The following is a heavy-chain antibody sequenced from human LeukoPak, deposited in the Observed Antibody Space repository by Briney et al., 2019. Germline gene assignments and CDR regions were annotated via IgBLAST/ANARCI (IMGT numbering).Heavy chain of an antibody. J-gene: IGHJ6*02. CDR3: AREVVIVPDYYYYGLGV. V-gene: IGHV3-11*01. CDR2: ISRSGDSL. Sequence: GGSLRLSCAASGFTFSDYYMTWIRQAPGKGLEWISFISRSGDSLYYADSVEGRFTISRDNAQDSVYLEMNSLRAEDTAVYYCAREVVIVPDYYYYGLGVWGQGTTVTVSS. D-gene: IGHD2/OR15-2a*01. CDR1: GFTFSDYY.